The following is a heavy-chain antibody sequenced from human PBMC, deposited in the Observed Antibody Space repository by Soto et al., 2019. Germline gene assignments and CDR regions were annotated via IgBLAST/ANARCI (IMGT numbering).Heavy chain of an antibody. CDR3: AIVEGIPRPPSWFDP. CDR2: IYYSGST. CDR1: GGSISSYY. V-gene: IGHV4-59*01. D-gene: IGHD6-13*01. Sequence: SETLSLTCTVSGGSISSYYWSWIRQPPGKGLEWIGYIYYSGSTNYNHSLKSRVTISVDTSKNQFSLKLSSVTAADTAVYYCAIVEGIPRPPSWFDPRGQGTLV. J-gene: IGHJ5*02.